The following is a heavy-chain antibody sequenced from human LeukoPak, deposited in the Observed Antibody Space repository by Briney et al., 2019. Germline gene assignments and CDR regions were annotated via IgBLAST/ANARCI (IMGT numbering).Heavy chain of an antibody. CDR1: GFTFSSYE. CDR3: ARDNYGPDY. CDR2: ISSSGSTI. J-gene: IGHJ4*02. Sequence: GGSLRLSCAASGFTFSSYEMNWVRQAPGKGLEWVSYISSSGSTIYYADSVKGRFTISRDNSKNTLYLQMNSLRAEDTAVYYCARDNYGPDYWGQGTLVTVSS. V-gene: IGHV3-48*03. D-gene: IGHD3-10*01.